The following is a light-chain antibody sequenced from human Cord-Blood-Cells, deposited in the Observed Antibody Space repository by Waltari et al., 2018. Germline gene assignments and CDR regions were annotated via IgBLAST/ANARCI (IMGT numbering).Light chain of an antibody. CDR1: ALPQQY. V-gene: IGLV3-25*03. CDR2: KDR. Sequence: SYELTQPPSVSVSPGQTARITCSGDALPQQYAYWYQQKPGQAPVLVIYKDRERPSGIPERFSGSSSGTTVTLTISGGQAEDEADYDCQSADSSGTYVFGTGTKVTVL. J-gene: IGLJ1*01. CDR3: QSADSSGTYV.